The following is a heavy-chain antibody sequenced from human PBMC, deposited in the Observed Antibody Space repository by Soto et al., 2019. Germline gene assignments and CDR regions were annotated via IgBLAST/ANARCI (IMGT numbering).Heavy chain of an antibody. Sequence: PSETLSLTCTVSGGSISGSPYYWQWIRQPPGKGLEWIGSVFYSGSTYYNPSLKSRVTISVDTSKNQFSLKLSSVTAADTAVYYCARRPQGKAFDIWVQGTMVPVSS. D-gene: IGHD3-10*01. J-gene: IGHJ3*02. CDR1: GGSISGSPYY. V-gene: IGHV4-39*01. CDR3: ARRPQGKAFDI. CDR2: VFYSGST.